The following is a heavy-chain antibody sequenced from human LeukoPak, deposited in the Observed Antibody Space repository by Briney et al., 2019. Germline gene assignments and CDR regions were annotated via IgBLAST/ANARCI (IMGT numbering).Heavy chain of an antibody. J-gene: IGHJ6*02. D-gene: IGHD2-15*01. CDR1: GGSVSSGSYY. CDR2: IYYSGST. V-gene: IGHV4-61*01. Sequence: SETLSLTCTVSGGSVSSGSYYWSWIRQPPGKGLEWIGYIYYSGSTNYNPSLKSRVTISVDTSKNQFSLKLSSVTAADTAVYYCARGHCSGGSCYPAYGMDVWGQGTTVTVSS. CDR3: ARGHCSGGSCYPAYGMDV.